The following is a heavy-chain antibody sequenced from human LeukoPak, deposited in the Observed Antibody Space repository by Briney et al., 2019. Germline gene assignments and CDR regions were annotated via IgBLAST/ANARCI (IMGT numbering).Heavy chain of an antibody. Sequence: ASVKVSCKVSGYTLTELSMHWVRQAPGKGLEWMGGFDPEDGETIYAQKFQGRVTMTEDTSTDTAYIELSSLRSEDTAVYYCATGTKGLRFLEWLHTFDYWGQGTLVTVSS. D-gene: IGHD3-3*01. CDR3: ATGTKGLRFLEWLHTFDY. CDR2: FDPEDGET. J-gene: IGHJ4*02. V-gene: IGHV1-24*01. CDR1: GYTLTELS.